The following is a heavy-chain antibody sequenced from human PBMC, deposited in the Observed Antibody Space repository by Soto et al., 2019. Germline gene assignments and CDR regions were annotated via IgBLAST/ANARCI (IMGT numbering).Heavy chain of an antibody. Sequence: GGSLRLSCAASGFTFSSYSMNWVRQAPGKGLEWVSSISSSSSYIYYADSVKGRFTIARDNAKNSLSLQMNSLSAEDTGVYYCAREKTAWPLAYGLEVWGQGTTVTVSS. V-gene: IGHV3-21*03. CDR3: AREKTAWPLAYGLEV. D-gene: IGHD2-21*02. CDR2: ISSSSSYI. J-gene: IGHJ6*02. CDR1: GFTFSSYS.